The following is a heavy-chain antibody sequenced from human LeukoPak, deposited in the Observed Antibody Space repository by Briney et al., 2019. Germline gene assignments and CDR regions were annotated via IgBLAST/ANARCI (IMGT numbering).Heavy chain of an antibody. D-gene: IGHD2-2*01. V-gene: IGHV3-7*01. CDR3: AKEYCTTTNCLGD. CDR2: IKQDASEK. CDR1: GFTFSNYW. Sequence: GGSLRLSCAASGFTFSNYWMSWVRQAPGKGLEWVANIKQDASEKYYVNSVKGRFTIFRDNAKNSLNLQMNSLRPEDTAVYYCAKEYCTTTNCLGDWGLGTLVTVSS. J-gene: IGHJ4*02.